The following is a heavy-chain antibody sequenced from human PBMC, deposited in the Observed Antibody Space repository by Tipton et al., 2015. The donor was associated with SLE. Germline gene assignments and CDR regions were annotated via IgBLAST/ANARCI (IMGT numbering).Heavy chain of an antibody. D-gene: IGHD6-6*01. CDR1: GLTFTNYW. Sequence: GSLRLSCAASGLTFTNYWMHWVRQAPGKGLVWVSRINSDGSSTSYADSVKGRFTISRDNAKNTLYLQMNSLRAEDTAVYYCASVLEYSSSFNLYYYYGMDVWGQGTTVTVSS. CDR3: ASVLEYSSSFNLYYYYGMDV. J-gene: IGHJ6*02. V-gene: IGHV3-74*01. CDR2: INSDGSST.